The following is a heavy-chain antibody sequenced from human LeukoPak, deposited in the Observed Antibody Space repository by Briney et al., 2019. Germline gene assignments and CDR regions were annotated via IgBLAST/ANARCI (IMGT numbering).Heavy chain of an antibody. V-gene: IGHV1-8*01. CDR2: INPNSGGT. Sequence: ASVKVSCKDSGYTFSSYGISWLRQAPGQGLEWMGWINPNSGGTKYAQKFQGRVTMTRNTSISTAYMELSSLRSEDTALYYCARGGGSIRHSYYYYVDVWGKGTTVTVSS. D-gene: IGHD2-15*01. CDR1: GYTFSSYG. CDR3: ARGGGSIRHSYYYYVDV. J-gene: IGHJ6*03.